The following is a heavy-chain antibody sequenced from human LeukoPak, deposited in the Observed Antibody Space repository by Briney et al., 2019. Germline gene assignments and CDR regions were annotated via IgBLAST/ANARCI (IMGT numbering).Heavy chain of an antibody. CDR1: GGSISSYY. CDR2: IYYSGST. Sequence: SETLSLTCTVSGGSISSYYWSWIRQPPGKGLEWIGYIYYSGSTNYNPSLKSRVTISVDTSKNQFSLKLSSVTAADTAVYYCARFGLGAYFDYWGQGPLVTVSS. CDR3: ARFGLGAYFDY. D-gene: IGHD3-10*01. J-gene: IGHJ4*02. V-gene: IGHV4-59*01.